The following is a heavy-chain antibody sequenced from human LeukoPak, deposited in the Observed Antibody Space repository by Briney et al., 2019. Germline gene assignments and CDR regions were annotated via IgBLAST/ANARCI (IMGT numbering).Heavy chain of an antibody. D-gene: IGHD1-26*01. J-gene: IGHJ4*02. V-gene: IGHV3-23*01. Sequence: PGGSLRLSCAASGFTFSSYAMRWVRQAPGKGLEWVSAISGSGGSTYYADSVKGRFTISRDNSKNTLYLQMNSLRAEDTAVYYCAKVTGPGNLGATRERDHFDYWGQGTLVTVSS. CDR3: AKVTGPGNLGATRERDHFDY. CDR2: ISGSGGST. CDR1: GFTFSSYA.